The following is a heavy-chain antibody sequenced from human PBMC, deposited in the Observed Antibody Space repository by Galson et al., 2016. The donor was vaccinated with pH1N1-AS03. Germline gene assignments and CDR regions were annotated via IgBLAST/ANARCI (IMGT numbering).Heavy chain of an antibody. V-gene: IGHV1-18*04. D-gene: IGHD2-15*01. CDR3: ARDRGFRPDTFDI. CDR2: ISGYDDDT. Sequence: SVKVSCKASGYTFSTYGVSWVRQAPGLGLEWMGWISGYDDDTNYAQNVAGRVTMTTDKSTSTVYMELRSLRSDDTAVYYCARDRGFRPDTFDIWGQGTRVTVSS. J-gene: IGHJ3*02. CDR1: GYTFSTYG.